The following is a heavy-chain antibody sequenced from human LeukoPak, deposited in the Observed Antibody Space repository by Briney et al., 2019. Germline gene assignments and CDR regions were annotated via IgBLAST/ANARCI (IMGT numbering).Heavy chain of an antibody. D-gene: IGHD2-2*01. J-gene: IGHJ5*02. Sequence: SETLSLTCTVSGGSISSGGYYWSWIRQHPGKGLEWIGYIYYSGGTYYNPSLKSRVTISVDTSKNQFSLKLSSVTAADTAVYYCARGYCSSTSCKHNWFDPWGQGTLVTVSS. V-gene: IGHV4-31*03. CDR2: IYYSGGT. CDR3: ARGYCSSTSCKHNWFDP. CDR1: GGSISSGGYY.